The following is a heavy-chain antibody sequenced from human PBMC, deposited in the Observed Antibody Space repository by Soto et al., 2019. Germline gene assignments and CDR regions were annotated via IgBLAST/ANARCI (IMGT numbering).Heavy chain of an antibody. CDR2: TYYSGST. Sequence: SETLSLTCTVSGGSISSYYWSWIRQPPGKGLEWIGYTYYSGSTNYNPSLKSRVTISVDTSKNQFSLKLSSVTAADTAVYYCARVACSSTSCSMDVWGQGTTVTVSS. D-gene: IGHD2-2*01. J-gene: IGHJ6*02. V-gene: IGHV4-59*01. CDR3: ARVACSSTSCSMDV. CDR1: GGSISSYY.